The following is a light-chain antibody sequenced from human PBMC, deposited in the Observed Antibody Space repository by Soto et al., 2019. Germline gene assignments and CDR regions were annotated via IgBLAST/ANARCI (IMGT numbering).Light chain of an antibody. J-gene: IGKJ5*01. Sequence: DIQMTQFPSSVSASVGDSVTITCRASQGISNSLAWYQQNPGKAPNLLIYAASTLQSGVPSRFSGTGSGTDFTLTINSLQPEDFATYYCQQTDSSPFTFGQGTRLEIK. CDR3: QQTDSSPFT. V-gene: IGKV1-12*01. CDR2: AAS. CDR1: QGISNS.